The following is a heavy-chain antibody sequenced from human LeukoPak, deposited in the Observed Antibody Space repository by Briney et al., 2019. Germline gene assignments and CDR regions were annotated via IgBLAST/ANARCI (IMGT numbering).Heavy chain of an antibody. CDR1: GYTFTGSY. CDR2: INPNSGGT. V-gene: IGHV1-2*02. Sequence: ASVKVSCKASGYTFTGSYIHWVRQAPGQGLEWMGWINPNSGGTYYARKFQGRVTVTRDTSISTASTELSRLTSDDTAVYYCARADSSYFFDYWGQGTLVTVSS. D-gene: IGHD3-22*01. J-gene: IGHJ4*02. CDR3: ARADSSYFFDY.